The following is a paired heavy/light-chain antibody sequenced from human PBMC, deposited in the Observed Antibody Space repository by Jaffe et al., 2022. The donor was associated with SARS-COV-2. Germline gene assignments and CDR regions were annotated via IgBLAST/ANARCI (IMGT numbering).Light chain of an antibody. J-gene: IGKJ1*01. CDR1: QSVSGW. CDR3: QHYNGDSRT. CDR2: KAS. V-gene: IGKV1-5*03. Sequence: DIQMTQSPSTLSASVGDRVTITCRASQSVSGWLAWYQQRPGKAPKLLIYKASSLESGVPSRFSGSGSGTEFTLTISSLQPEDFATYYCQHYNGDSRTFGQGTKVEIK.
Heavy chain of an antibody. D-gene: IGHD3-16*01. V-gene: IGHV3-15*01. CDR2: IRSKADGGTT. J-gene: IGHJ5*02. Sequence: EVQLVESGGGLIKPGGSLRLSCAASEFTFSYAWMGWVRQAPGKGLEWVGRIRSKADGGTTDYAAPVKGRFTISRDDSKNMLFLQMNSLETEDTAVYYCSTDWDGHRGSQGASWGQGTLVTVSS. CDR3: STDWDGHRGSQGAS. CDR1: EFTFSYAW.